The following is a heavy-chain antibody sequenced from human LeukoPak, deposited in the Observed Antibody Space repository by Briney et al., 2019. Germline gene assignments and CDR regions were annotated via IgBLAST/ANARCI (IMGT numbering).Heavy chain of an antibody. CDR3: AKDIGEGSSGWYLGFDY. CDR1: GFTVSSNY. D-gene: IGHD6-19*01. Sequence: GGSLRLSCAASGFTVSSNYMSWVRQAPGKGLEWVSGISWNSGSIGYADSVKGRFTISRDNAKNSLYLQMNSLRAEDTALYYCAKDIGEGSSGWYLGFDYWGQGTLVTVSS. V-gene: IGHV3-9*01. J-gene: IGHJ4*02. CDR2: ISWNSGSI.